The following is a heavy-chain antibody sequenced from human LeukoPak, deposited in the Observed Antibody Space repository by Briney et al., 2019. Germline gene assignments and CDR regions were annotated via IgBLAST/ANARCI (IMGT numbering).Heavy chain of an antibody. V-gene: IGHV4-59*01. CDR3: ARTISGSYWGGSFDY. J-gene: IGHJ4*02. Sequence: SETLSLTCTVSGGSISSYYWSWIRQPPGKGLEWIGYIYYSGSTNYNPSLKSRVTISVDTSKNQFSLKLSSVTAADTAVYYCARTISGSYWGGSFDYWGQGTLVTVSS. D-gene: IGHD1-26*01. CDR2: IYYSGST. CDR1: GGSISSYY.